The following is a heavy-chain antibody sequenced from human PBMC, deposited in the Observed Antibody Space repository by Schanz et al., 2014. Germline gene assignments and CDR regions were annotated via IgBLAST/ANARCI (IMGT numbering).Heavy chain of an antibody. CDR1: GYTFTTYF. CDR2: IDPSDGST. Sequence: QVQVVQSGAELKKPGASVRVSCRASGYTFTTYFIQWVRQAPGQGLEWMGIIDPSDGSTNSGVQFQGRLSLTRDTSTTTVYMELSSLRPDDTAVYFCALEHNSASGAEQHWGQGTLVSVSS. J-gene: IGHJ4*02. V-gene: IGHV1-46*03. CDR3: ALEHNSASGAEQH. D-gene: IGHD6-19*01.